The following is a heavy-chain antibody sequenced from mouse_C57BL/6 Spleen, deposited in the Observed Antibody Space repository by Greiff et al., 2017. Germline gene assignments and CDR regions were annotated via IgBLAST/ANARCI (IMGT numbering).Heavy chain of an antibody. V-gene: IGHV1-59*01. CDR2: IDPSDSYT. Sequence: VQLQQPGAELVRPGTSVKLSCKASGYTFTSYWMHWVKQRPGQGLEWIGVIDPSDSYTNYNQKFKGKATLTVDTSSSTAYMQLSSLTSEDAAVYDCARPDPPTAQASWFAYWGQGTLVTVSA. J-gene: IGHJ3*01. CDR1: GYTFTSYW. CDR3: ARPDPPTAQASWFAY. D-gene: IGHD3-2*02.